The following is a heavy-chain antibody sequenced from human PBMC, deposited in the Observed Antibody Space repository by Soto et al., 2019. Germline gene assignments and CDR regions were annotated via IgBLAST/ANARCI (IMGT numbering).Heavy chain of an antibody. V-gene: IGHV3-20*04. CDR3: ARYNSVLDPDCSGGSCFRYFDY. D-gene: IGHD2-15*01. CDR1: GFTFDDYG. Sequence: EVQLVEYGGGVVRPGGSLRLSCAASGFTFDDYGMSWFRQATGKGLEWVSGINGNGGSTGYADSVKGRFTIYRDNAKNSLYLQMNSLRAEDTALYYCARYNSVLDPDCSGGSCFRYFDYWGQGTLVTVSS. CDR2: INGNGGST. J-gene: IGHJ4*02.